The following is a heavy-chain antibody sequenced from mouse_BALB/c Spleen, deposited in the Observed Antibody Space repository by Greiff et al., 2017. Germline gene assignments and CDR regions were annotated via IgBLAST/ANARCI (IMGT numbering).Heavy chain of an antibody. J-gene: IGHJ2*01. Sequence: QVTLKVCGPGILQPSQTLSLTCSFSGFSLSTSGMGVGWIRQPSGKGLEWLAHIWWDDDKRYNPALKSRLTISKDTSSNQVFLKIARVDTADTATCCCARIDDCGSRDDWGQGTTLTVSS. D-gene: IGHD1-1*01. CDR1: GFSLSTSGMG. CDR3: ARIDDCGSRDD. V-gene: IGHV8-8*01. CDR2: IWWDDDK.